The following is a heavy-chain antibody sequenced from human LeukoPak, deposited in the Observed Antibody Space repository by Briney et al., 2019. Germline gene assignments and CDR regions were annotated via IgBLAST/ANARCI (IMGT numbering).Heavy chain of an antibody. CDR2: IYNDGRT. J-gene: IGHJ3*02. V-gene: IGHV3-23*03. Sequence: PGGSLRLSCAASGFTFSSYAMSWVRQAPGKGLEWVSLIYNDGRTYYADSVKGRCTISRDNLKNVLYLQMNSLKVEDTALYYCARGLFLSGYLDAFGIWGQGTVVTVSS. CDR1: GFTFSSYA. D-gene: IGHD3-22*01. CDR3: ARGLFLSGYLDAFGI.